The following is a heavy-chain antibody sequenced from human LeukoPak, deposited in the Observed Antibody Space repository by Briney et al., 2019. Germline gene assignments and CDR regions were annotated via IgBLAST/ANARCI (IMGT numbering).Heavy chain of an antibody. D-gene: IGHD3-10*01. CDR3: AKSIGDRGDY. CDR2: ISGSGGST. J-gene: IGHJ4*02. Sequence: GGSLRLSCAASGFTFKNYAMSWVRQAPGKGLEWVSGISGSGGSTYYADSVKGRFTISRDNSKNTLYLQMNSLRAEDTAVYYCAKSIGDRGDYWGQGTLVTVSS. CDR1: GFTFKNYA. V-gene: IGHV3-23*01.